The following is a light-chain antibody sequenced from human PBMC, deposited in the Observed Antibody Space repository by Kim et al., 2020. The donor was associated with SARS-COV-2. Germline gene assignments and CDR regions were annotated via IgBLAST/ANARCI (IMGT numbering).Light chain of an antibody. J-gene: IGLJ3*02. CDR3: QVWDISNNLV. Sequence: SYELTQPLSVSVALGQTARITCGCNNIRSKNVHWYQQKPGQAPVLVIYRDSYRPSGIPERLSGSNSGNTATLTISRAQAGDEAAYYCQVWDISNNLVFG. CDR1: NIRSKN. V-gene: IGLV3-9*01. CDR2: RDS.